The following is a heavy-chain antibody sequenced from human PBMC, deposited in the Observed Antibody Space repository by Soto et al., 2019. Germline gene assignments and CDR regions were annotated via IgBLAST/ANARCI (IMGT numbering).Heavy chain of an antibody. CDR3: ARWGYFFHSSGYYSPCYFDY. CDR2: SFYSGST. CDR1: ARSISRGDYY. D-gene: IGHD3-22*01. J-gene: IGHJ4*01. Sequence: SETLSLTCTVSARSISRGDYYWRWIRQPPGKGLGWIGYSFYSGSTYYNPSLKSRVTISVDTSKNQFSLKPSSVTAADTAAYYCARWGYFFHSSGYYSPCYFDYWGQGTLVTVSS. V-gene: IGHV4-30-4*01.